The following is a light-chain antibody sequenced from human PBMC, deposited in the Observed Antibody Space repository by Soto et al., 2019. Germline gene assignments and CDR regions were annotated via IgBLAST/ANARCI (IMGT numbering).Light chain of an antibody. CDR3: QQYNNRPPT. CDR2: EVS. CDR1: QSARSI. V-gene: IGKV3-15*01. J-gene: IGKJ5*01. Sequence: EVVMTQSPATLSVSPGERATLSCRARQSARSILGWYQQKPDQAHSLLIYEVSIRTTGIPARFNGSGSGTEITLTISSLQSEDFAVYYCQQYNNRPPTFGQGTRLEIK.